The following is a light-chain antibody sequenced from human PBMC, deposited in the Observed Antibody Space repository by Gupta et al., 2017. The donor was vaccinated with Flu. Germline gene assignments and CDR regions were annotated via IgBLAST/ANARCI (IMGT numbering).Light chain of an antibody. CDR2: AAP. CDR3: QQSFSAPRWT. Sequence: DIQMTQSPSSLSASVGDRVTITCRASQDINTYLNWYQQKPGKAPNVLIFAAPTLESGVPSRFSGAGSGTDFTLTINTLQPEDSATYYCQQSFSAPRWTFGQGTKVEIK. J-gene: IGKJ1*01. CDR1: QDINTY. V-gene: IGKV1-39*01.